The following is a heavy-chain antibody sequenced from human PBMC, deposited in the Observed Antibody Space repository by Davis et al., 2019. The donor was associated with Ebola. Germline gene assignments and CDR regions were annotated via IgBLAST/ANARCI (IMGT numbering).Heavy chain of an antibody. D-gene: IGHD3-3*01. J-gene: IGHJ4*02. CDR1: GYTFTNYY. Sequence: AASVKVSCKASGYTFTNYYMHWVRQAPGQGLEWMGMINPNDGRTIYAQKFQGRVTVTRDTSTTTAYLELRSLRSDDTAVYYCVRDQQPSYTFWSGYYTVSDYWDQGTLVTVSS. V-gene: IGHV1-46*01. CDR2: INPNDGRT. CDR3: VRDQQPSYTFWSGYYTVSDY.